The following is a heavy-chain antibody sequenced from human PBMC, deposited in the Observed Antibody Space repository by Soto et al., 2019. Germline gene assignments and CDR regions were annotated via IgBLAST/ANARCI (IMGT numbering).Heavy chain of an antibody. CDR3: AKDSGSYYPHYYY. CDR1: GFTFSSYG. Sequence: QVQLVESGGGVVQPGRSLRLSCAASGFTFSSYGMHWVRQAPGKGLEWVAVISYDGSNKYYADSVKGRFTISRDNSKNTLYLQMNSLRAEDTAVYYCAKDSGSYYPHYYYLGQGTLVTVSS. D-gene: IGHD3-10*01. CDR2: ISYDGSNK. J-gene: IGHJ4*02. V-gene: IGHV3-30*18.